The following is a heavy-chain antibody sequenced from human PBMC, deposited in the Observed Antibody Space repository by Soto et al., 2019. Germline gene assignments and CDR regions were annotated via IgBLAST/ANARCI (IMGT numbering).Heavy chain of an antibody. D-gene: IGHD3-10*01. Sequence: QMQLQESGPGLVKPSQTLSLTCTVSGGSIRSGDYYWTWIRQHPEKGLEWIGYIYNTGSTYYNPSLQSRLTLSIDTSENQFYLRLSSVTAADTAVYYCARDQGYGPGKWGIDPWGHGTLVIVSS. V-gene: IGHV4-31*03. CDR3: ARDQGYGPGKWGIDP. CDR2: IYNTGST. CDR1: GGSIRSGDYY. J-gene: IGHJ5*02.